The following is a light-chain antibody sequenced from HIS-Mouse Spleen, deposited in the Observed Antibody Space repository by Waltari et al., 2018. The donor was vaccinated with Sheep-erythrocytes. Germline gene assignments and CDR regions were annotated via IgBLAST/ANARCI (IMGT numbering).Light chain of an antibody. J-gene: IGKJ4*01. CDR1: QTISSY. CDR2: AGS. CDR3: QQSYSTPPLT. V-gene: IGKV1-39*01. Sequence: DIQMTQSPSSLSASVGDRVTITCRASQTISSYLNWYQQKQGKAPKLLIYAGSSLQSGVPSRFSGSGSWTDFTLTISSLQPEDFAADYCQQSYSTPPLTFGGGTKVEIK.